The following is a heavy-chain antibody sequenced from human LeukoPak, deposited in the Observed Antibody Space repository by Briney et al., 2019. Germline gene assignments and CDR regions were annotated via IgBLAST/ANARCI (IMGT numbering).Heavy chain of an antibody. V-gene: IGHV3-30*03. CDR3: ARPREAGSSSGWYFDY. CDR1: GFTFSSYG. J-gene: IGHJ4*02. CDR2: ISYDGSNK. D-gene: IGHD6-19*01. Sequence: GRSLRLSCAASGFTFSSYGMHWVRQAPGKGLEWVAVISYDGSNKIYTGSVKGRFTISRDDSKNTLYLQMDSLRAEDTAVYYCARPREAGSSSGWYFDYWGQGTLVTVSS.